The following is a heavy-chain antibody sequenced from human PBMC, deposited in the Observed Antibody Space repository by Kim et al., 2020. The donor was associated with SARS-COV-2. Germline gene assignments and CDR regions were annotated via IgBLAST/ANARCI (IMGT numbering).Heavy chain of an antibody. CDR3: ASWGIGQWLEITAHDP. J-gene: IGHJ5*02. D-gene: IGHD6-19*01. CDR2: IYYSGST. Sequence: SETLSLTCTVSGGSISSSSYYWGWIRQPPGKGLEWIGSIYYSGSTYYNPSLKSRVTISVDTSKNQFSLKLSSVTAADTAVYYCASWGIGQWLEITAHDPWGQGTLVTVSS. V-gene: IGHV4-39*01. CDR1: GGSISSSSYY.